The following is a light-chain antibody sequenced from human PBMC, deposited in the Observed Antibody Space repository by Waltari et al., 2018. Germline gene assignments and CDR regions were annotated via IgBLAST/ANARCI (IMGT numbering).Light chain of an antibody. CDR1: QSVLYSSNNKNH. V-gene: IGKV4-1*01. CDR2: WAS. J-gene: IGKJ4*01. Sequence: IVMTQSPDSLAVSLGERPTISCKSSQSVLYSSNNKNHLAWYQQKSGQPPKLLISWASTRESGVPDRFSGSGSGTDFTLIISSLQTEDVAVYFCQQYYSSPVTFGGGTKVEIK. CDR3: QQYYSSPVT.